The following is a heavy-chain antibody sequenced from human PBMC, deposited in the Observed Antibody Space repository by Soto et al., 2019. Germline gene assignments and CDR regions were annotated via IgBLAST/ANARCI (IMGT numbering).Heavy chain of an antibody. V-gene: IGHV4-34*01. CDR3: ARGECSSNYCFTRWALDI. D-gene: IGHD2-2*01. Sequence: QVQLQQWGAGLLKPSETLSLTCAVYGGSFSGYYWTWIRQIPGKGLEWIGEINHSGSTNYNPSLKSRVSISADTSKKQFSLNLTSVTAADTAVYYCARGECSSNYCFTRWALDIWGQGTVVTVSS. CDR1: GGSFSGYY. J-gene: IGHJ3*02. CDR2: INHSGST.